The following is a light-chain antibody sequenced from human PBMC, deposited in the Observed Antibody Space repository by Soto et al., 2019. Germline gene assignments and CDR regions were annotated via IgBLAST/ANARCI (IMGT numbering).Light chain of an antibody. J-gene: IGKJ1*01. CDR2: QAS. Sequence: DIQMTQSPSILSASVGDRVTITCRASQSIGSWLAWYQQKPGKAPKLLIYQASRLESGVPSRFSGSGSGTEFTLTISSLQSDDFATYYCQQYNSYSGTFGQGTKVEIK. CDR1: QSIGSW. CDR3: QQYNSYSGT. V-gene: IGKV1-5*03.